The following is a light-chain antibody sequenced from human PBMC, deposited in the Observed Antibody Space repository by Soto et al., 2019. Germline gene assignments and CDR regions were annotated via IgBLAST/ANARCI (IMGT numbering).Light chain of an antibody. Sequence: QAVVTQPASVSGSPGQSITIPCTGTSSDVGGYNYVSWYQQHPGKAPKLIIYDVSNRPSGVSNRFSGSKSGNTASLTISGLQAEDEADYYCSSYTSSSTYVFGTETKLTVL. CDR2: DVS. CDR1: SSDVGGYNY. V-gene: IGLV2-14*03. J-gene: IGLJ1*01. CDR3: SSYTSSSTYV.